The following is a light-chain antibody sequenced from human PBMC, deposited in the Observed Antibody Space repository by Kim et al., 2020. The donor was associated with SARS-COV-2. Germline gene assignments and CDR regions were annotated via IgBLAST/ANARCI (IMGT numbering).Light chain of an antibody. CDR1: ERLTGW. J-gene: IGKJ1*01. CDR2: VTS. Sequence: DIQLTQSPSFMSASVGDRVTITCRASERLTGWLAWYQQKPGKAPKLLIYVTSRLQSGVPSRFSGSGSGTDFTLTIDNLQPEDFATYFCQQANSFPWTFGQGTKVDIK. CDR3: QQANSFPWT. V-gene: IGKV1-12*01.